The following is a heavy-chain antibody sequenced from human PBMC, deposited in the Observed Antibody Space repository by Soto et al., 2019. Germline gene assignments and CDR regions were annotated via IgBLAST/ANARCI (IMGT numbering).Heavy chain of an antibody. CDR3: ARVLVFYGSGSSGYYYGMDV. CDR1: GGTFSSYA. Sequence: QVQLVQSGAEVKKPGSSVKVSCKASGGTFSSYAISWVRQAPGQGLEWMGGIIPIFGTANYAQKFQGRVTITADKSTSTASMELSSMRSEDTAVYYCARVLVFYGSGSSGYYYGMDVWGQGTTVTVSS. D-gene: IGHD3-10*01. V-gene: IGHV1-69*06. CDR2: IIPIFGTA. J-gene: IGHJ6*02.